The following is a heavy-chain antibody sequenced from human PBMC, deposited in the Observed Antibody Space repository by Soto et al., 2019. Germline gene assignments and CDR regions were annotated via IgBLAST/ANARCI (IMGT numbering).Heavy chain of an antibody. J-gene: IGHJ5*02. CDR2: VNTYNGDP. CDR3: ARDAQYSTSWQRFEP. CDR1: GYTFTNYA. Sequence: QVQLAQSGIEVKKPGASVKVSCKASGYTFTNYAISWVRQAPGRGLEWMGWVNTYNGDPNTAQNFQGRLTMANDTSTGTACMELWSLKSSGSAVYYCARDAQYSTSWQRFEPWGQGTPVSVSS. V-gene: IGHV1-18*01. D-gene: IGHD6-13*01.